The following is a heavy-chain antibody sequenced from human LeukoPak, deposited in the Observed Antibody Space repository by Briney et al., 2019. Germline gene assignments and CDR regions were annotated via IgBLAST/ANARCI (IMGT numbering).Heavy chain of an antibody. Sequence: SETLSLTCAVYGGSFSGYYWSWIRQPPGKGLEWIGEINHSGSTNYNPSLKSRVTISVDTSKNQFSLKLSSVTAADTAVYYCARGSVELQRLDAFDIWGQGTMVTVSS. V-gene: IGHV4-34*01. CDR3: ARGSVELQRLDAFDI. J-gene: IGHJ3*02. D-gene: IGHD6-25*01. CDR1: GGSFSGYY. CDR2: INHSGST.